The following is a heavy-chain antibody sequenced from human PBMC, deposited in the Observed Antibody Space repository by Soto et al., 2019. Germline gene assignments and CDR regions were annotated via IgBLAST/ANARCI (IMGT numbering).Heavy chain of an antibody. V-gene: IGHV4-59*08. J-gene: IGHJ4*02. Sequence: SETLSLTCTVSGGSISSYYWSWIRQPPGKGLEWIGYIYYSGSTNYNPSLKSRVTISVDTSKNQFSLKLSSVTAADTAVYYCASRIAAAGMGADYFDSWGQGTLVTVSS. CDR2: IYYSGST. CDR3: ASRIAAAGMGADYFDS. CDR1: GGSISSYY. D-gene: IGHD6-13*01.